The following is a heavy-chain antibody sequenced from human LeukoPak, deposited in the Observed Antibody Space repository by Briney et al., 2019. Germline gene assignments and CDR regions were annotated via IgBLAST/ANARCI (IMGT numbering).Heavy chain of an antibody. CDR1: GGSISSYY. J-gene: IGHJ4*02. CDR2: IYASGGA. Sequence: PSETLSLTCTVSGGSISSYYWSWIRQPPGKGLEWIGYIYASGGANYNPSLKSRVTISLDSSENRFSLKLTSVTAADTAVYYCAREAPGGSGWTYFDYWGQGSLVTVSS. CDR3: AREAPGGSGWTYFDY. V-gene: IGHV4-59*01. D-gene: IGHD6-19*01.